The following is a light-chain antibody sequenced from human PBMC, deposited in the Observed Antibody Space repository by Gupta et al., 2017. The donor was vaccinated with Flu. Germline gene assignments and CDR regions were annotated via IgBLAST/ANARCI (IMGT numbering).Light chain of an antibody. CDR2: KAS. V-gene: IGKV1-5*03. CDR1: QTINNW. Sequence: SASVGDRVIITCRASQTINNWLAWYQQKPGIAPRLLIYKASTLESGVPSRFSGSGSGTEFTLTISSLQPDDFATYYCQHYNYYSWTFGQGTKVEIK. J-gene: IGKJ1*01. CDR3: QHYNYYSWT.